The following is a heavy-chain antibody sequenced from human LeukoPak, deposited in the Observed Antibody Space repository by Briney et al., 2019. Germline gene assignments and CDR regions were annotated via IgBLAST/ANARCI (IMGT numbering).Heavy chain of an antibody. CDR2: INHSGST. CDR1: GGSFSGYY. V-gene: IGHV4-34*01. CDR3: ARDSSGYLFDY. J-gene: IGHJ4*02. D-gene: IGHD3-22*01. Sequence: PSETLSLTCAVYGGSFSGYYWSWIRQPPRKGLEWIGEINHSGSTNYNPSLKSRVTISVDTSKNQFSLKLSSVTAADKAVYYCARDSSGYLFDYWGQGTLVTVSS.